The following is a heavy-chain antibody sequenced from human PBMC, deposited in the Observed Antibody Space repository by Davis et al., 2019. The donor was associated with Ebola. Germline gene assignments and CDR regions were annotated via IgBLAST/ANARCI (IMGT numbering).Heavy chain of an antibody. V-gene: IGHV3-23*01. J-gene: IGHJ1*01. CDR1: RFTFSSYA. Sequence: GGSLRLSCAASRFTFSSYAMSWVRQAPGKGLEWVSAISGSGGSTYYADSVKGRFTIARDNSKNTLLRQMNSLRSEDTAVYYCATPLLTLVINLYFHHWGQGTLVTVSS. CDR3: ATPLLTLVINLYFHH. CDR2: ISGSGGST. D-gene: IGHD4/OR15-4a*01.